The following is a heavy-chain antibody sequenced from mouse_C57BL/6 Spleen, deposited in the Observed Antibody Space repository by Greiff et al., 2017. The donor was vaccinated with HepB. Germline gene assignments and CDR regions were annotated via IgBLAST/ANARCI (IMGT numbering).Heavy chain of an antibody. CDR2: IDPETGGT. CDR1: GYTFTDYE. D-gene: IGHD1-1*01. J-gene: IGHJ2*01. CDR3: TGYYGRFDY. V-gene: IGHV1-15*01. Sequence: QVHVKQSGAELVRPGASVTLSCKASGYTFTDYEMHWVKQTPVHGLEWIGAIDPETGGTAYNQKFKGKAILTADKSSSTAYMELRSLTSEDSAVYYFTGYYGRFDYWGQGTTLTVSS.